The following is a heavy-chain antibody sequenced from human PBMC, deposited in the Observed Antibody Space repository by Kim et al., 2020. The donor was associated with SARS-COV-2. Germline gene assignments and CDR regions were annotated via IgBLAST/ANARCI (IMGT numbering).Heavy chain of an antibody. D-gene: IGHD1-26*01. Sequence: SETLSLTCTVSGYSISSGYYWGWIRQPPGKGLEWIGSIYHSGSTYYNPSLKSRVTISVDTSKNQFSLKLSSVTAADTAVYYCARVVRAYSGSYYSRLGAFDIWGQGTMVTVSS. CDR3: ARVVRAYSGSYYSRLGAFDI. J-gene: IGHJ3*02. V-gene: IGHV4-38-2*02. CDR2: IYHSGST. CDR1: GYSISSGYY.